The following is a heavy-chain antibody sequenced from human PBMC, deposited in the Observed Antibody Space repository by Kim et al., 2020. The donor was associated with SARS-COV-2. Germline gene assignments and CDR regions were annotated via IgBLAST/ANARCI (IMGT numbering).Heavy chain of an antibody. D-gene: IGHD7-27*01. J-gene: IGHJ6*02. CDR2: LGTAGDV. V-gene: IGHV3-13*01. Sequence: GGSLRLSCAASGFTFNDYDISWVRQTTGKGLEWVSTLGTAGDVYYSDSVEGRFTISMENAKTSSSLQMNNLKAGDTAVYYCTRASNRAYDKVVWGQGTT. CDR3: TRASNRAYDKVV. CDR1: GFTFNDYD.